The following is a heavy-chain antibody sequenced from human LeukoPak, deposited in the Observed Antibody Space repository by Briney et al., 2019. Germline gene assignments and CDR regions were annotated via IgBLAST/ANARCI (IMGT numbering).Heavy chain of an antibody. CDR1: GGSISSYY. Sequence: SETLSLTCTVSGGSISSYYWSWIRQPPGKGLKWIGYIYYSGSTSYSPFLRSRVTISVDTSKNQFSLKLSSVTAADTAVYYCARETSQKGAHYMDVWGKGTTVTISS. CDR3: ARETSQKGAHYMDV. V-gene: IGHV4-59*01. CDR2: IYYSGST. J-gene: IGHJ6*03. D-gene: IGHD3-16*01.